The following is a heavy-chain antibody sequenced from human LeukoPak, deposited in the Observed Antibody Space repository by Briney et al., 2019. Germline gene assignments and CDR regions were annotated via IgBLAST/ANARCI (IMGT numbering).Heavy chain of an antibody. CDR2: MNPNSGNT. V-gene: IGHV1-8*01. D-gene: IGHD3-16*01. J-gene: IGHJ3*02. CDR1: GFTFTSHD. CDR3: ARAEDRRLSDAFDI. Sequence: ASVKVSCKASGFTFTSHDYNWVRQATGQGLEWMGWMNPNSGNTGYAQKFQGRVTMTRDTSITTVYMELSSLTSEDTAVYYCARAEDRRLSDAFDIWGQGTMVTVSS.